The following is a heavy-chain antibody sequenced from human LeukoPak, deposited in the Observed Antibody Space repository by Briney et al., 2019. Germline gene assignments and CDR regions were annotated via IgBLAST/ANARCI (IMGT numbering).Heavy chain of an antibody. J-gene: IGHJ4*02. D-gene: IGHD5-18*01. Sequence: GESLKISCKASGYSFTSYWIGWVRQMLGKGLEWMGIIDPSDSETRYTPSFQGQVTISVDKSLTTADLQWNSLKASDTAMYYCARQTAMGRSGGYWGQGTLVTVSS. V-gene: IGHV5-51*01. CDR1: GYSFTSYW. CDR3: ARQTAMGRSGGY. CDR2: IDPSDSET.